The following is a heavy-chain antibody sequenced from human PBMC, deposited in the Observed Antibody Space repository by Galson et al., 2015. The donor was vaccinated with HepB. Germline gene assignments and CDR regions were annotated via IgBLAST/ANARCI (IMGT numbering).Heavy chain of an antibody. Sequence: SLRLSCAAFGFTFSSYSMNWVRQAPGKGLEWVSSISSSSSYIYYADSVKGRFTISRDNAKNSLYLQMNSLRAEDTAVYYCARDRPPGGAVAGTLDYWGQGTLVTVSS. CDR2: ISSSSSYI. CDR1: GFTFSSYS. J-gene: IGHJ4*02. V-gene: IGHV3-21*01. D-gene: IGHD6-19*01. CDR3: ARDRPPGGAVAGTLDY.